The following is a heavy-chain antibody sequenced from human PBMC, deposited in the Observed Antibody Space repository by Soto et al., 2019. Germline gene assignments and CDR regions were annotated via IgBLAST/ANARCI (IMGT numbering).Heavy chain of an antibody. J-gene: IGHJ4*02. CDR1: GFTFDDYT. Sequence: DVQLVESGGVVVQPGGSLRLSCAASGFTFDDYTMHWVRQAPGKGLEWVSLISWDGGSTYYADSVKGRFTISRDNSKNSLYLQMNSLRTEDTALYYCAKDRDYYDSSGYTFDYWGQGTLVTVSS. CDR2: ISWDGGST. V-gene: IGHV3-43*01. CDR3: AKDRDYYDSSGYTFDY. D-gene: IGHD3-22*01.